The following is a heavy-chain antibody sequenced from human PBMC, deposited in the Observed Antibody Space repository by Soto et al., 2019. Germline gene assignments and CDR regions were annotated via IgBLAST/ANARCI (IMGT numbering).Heavy chain of an antibody. CDR1: GGSISSSSYY. CDR2: IYYSGST. Sequence: SETLSLTCTVSGGSISSSSYYWGWIRQPPGKGLEWIGSIYYSGSTYYNPSLKSRVTISVDTSKNQFSLKLSSVTAADTAVYYCASGLLWFGEVWDGMDVWGQGTTVTVSS. D-gene: IGHD3-10*01. V-gene: IGHV4-39*01. J-gene: IGHJ6*02. CDR3: ASGLLWFGEVWDGMDV.